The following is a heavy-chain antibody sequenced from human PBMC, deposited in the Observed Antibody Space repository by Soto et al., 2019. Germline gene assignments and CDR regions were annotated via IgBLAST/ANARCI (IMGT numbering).Heavy chain of an antibody. D-gene: IGHD3-9*01. CDR2: INADGGST. CDR1: GFTFSNDW. CDR3: IKVLTRGVGVPRFYFDS. Sequence: GGSLRLSCAASGFTFSNDWMHWVRQAPGKGLEWVSRINADGGSTHHADSVRGRFTISRDNAKNTLFLQLNSLRVEDTAIYYCIKVLTRGVGVPRFYFDSWGQGTLVTVYS. J-gene: IGHJ4*02. V-gene: IGHV3-74*01.